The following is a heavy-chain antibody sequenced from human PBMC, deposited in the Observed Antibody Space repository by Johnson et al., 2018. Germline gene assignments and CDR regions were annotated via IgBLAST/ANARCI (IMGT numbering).Heavy chain of an antibody. Sequence: QVQLQQWGAGLLKPSETLSLTCAVYGGSFSGYYWSWIRQPPGKGLEWIGEINHSGSTNYNPSLKSRVTISVDTSKNPFSLTLSSVTAADTAVYYCARAHPLYSSSSGKAFDIWGQGTMVTVSS. D-gene: IGHD6-6*01. CDR3: ARAHPLYSSSSGKAFDI. CDR2: INHSGST. CDR1: GGSFSGYY. V-gene: IGHV4-34*01. J-gene: IGHJ3*02.